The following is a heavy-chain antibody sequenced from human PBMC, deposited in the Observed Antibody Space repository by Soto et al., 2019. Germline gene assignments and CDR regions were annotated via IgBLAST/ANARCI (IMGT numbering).Heavy chain of an antibody. Sequence: GGSLRLSCAASGFTFSSYAMHWVRQAPGKGLEWVAVISYDGSNKYYADSVKGRFTISRDNSKNTLYLQMNSLRAEDTAVYYCARDGGSSGWTLYYFDYWGQGTLVTVSS. CDR1: GFTFSSYA. V-gene: IGHV3-30-3*01. CDR2: ISYDGSNK. CDR3: ARDGGSSGWTLYYFDY. J-gene: IGHJ4*02. D-gene: IGHD6-19*01.